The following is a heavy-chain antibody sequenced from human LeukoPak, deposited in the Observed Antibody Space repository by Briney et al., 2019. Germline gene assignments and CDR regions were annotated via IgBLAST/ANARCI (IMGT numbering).Heavy chain of an antibody. V-gene: IGHV1-2*06. D-gene: IGHD3-22*01. CDR3: VVFFYDGSGYFYDVDY. Sequence: GASVKVSCKASGYTFTGNHLHWVRQAPGQGPEWLGRINPNTGDTNYAQNFQGRVTLTRDTSISAAFMELSRLRYDDTAIYYCVVFFYDGSGYFYDVDYWGQGTRVTVSS. CDR2: INPNTGDT. CDR1: GYTFTGNH. J-gene: IGHJ4*01.